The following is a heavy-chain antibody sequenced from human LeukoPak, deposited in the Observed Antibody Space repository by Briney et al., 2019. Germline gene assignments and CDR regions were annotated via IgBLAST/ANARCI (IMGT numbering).Heavy chain of an antibody. D-gene: IGHD2-15*01. Sequence: PGGSLRFSCVASGFTFTSHWMTWVRQAPGKGLEWVSAISNNGGYTYYADSVQGRFTISRDNSKSTLCLQMNSLRAEDTAVYYCAKQLGYCSDGSCYFPYWGQGTLSPSPQ. CDR1: GFTFTSHW. CDR3: AKQLGYCSDGSCYFPY. J-gene: IGHJ4*02. CDR2: ISNNGGYT. V-gene: IGHV3-23*01.